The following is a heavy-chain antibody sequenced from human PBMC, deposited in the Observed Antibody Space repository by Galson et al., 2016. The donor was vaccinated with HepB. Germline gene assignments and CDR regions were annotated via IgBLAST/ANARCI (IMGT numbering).Heavy chain of an antibody. CDR1: GVSISVNKW. Sequence: LSLTCAVSGVSISVNKWWRWVRQSPGKELEWIGEIHHSGSTNYNPSLKSRITISVDKSKNQFSLKVNSVTAADTAMYYCAAKTPSSDWWPGFAPWGQGTLVTVSS. D-gene: IGHD2-8*02. V-gene: IGHV4-4*02. J-gene: IGHJ5*02. CDR2: IHHSGST. CDR3: AAKTPSSDWWPGFAP.